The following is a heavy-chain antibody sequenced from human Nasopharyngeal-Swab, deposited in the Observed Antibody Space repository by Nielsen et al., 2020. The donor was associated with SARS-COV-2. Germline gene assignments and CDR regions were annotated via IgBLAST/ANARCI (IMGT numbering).Heavy chain of an antibody. CDR2: INHSGST. J-gene: IGHJ3*02. V-gene: IGHV4-34*01. CDR3: ARGPQLLYSSGRLTKKNAFDI. D-gene: IGHD6-19*01. Sequence: VRQMPGKGPEWIGEINHSGSTNYNPSLKSRVTISVDTSKNQFSLKLSSVTAADTAVYYCARGPQLLYSSGRLTKKNAFDIWGQGTMVTVSS.